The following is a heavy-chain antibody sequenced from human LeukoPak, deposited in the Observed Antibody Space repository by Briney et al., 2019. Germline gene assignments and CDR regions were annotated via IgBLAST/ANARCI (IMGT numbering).Heavy chain of an antibody. D-gene: IGHD5-18*01. CDR3: AGRGYSYGVDY. CDR2: IIPIFETP. CDR1: GGIFSSYA. Sequence: EASVKVSCKVSGGIFSSYAISWVRQAPGQRLEWMGGIIPIFETPNYAQKFQGRVTITADESTSTAYMELSRLRSEDTAVYYCAGRGYSYGVDYWGQGSLVTVSS. V-gene: IGHV1-69*13. J-gene: IGHJ4*02.